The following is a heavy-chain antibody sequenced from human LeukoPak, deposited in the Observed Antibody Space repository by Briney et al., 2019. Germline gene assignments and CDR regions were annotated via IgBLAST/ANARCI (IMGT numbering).Heavy chain of an antibody. J-gene: IGHJ4*02. Sequence: SETLSLTCTVTGGSFSTYYWSWIRQPPGKGLEWIGHFYYSGSTNYNPSLKSRVTISVDTSRNQFSLKLTSVTAADTAVYYCARGQGGNYYLNYFDYWGQGALVTISS. CDR2: FYYSGST. CDR3: ARGQGGNYYLNYFDY. V-gene: IGHV4-59*01. CDR1: GGSFSTYY. D-gene: IGHD1-26*01.